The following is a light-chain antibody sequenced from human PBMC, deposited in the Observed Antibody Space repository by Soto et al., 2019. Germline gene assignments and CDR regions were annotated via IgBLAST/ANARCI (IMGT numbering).Light chain of an antibody. CDR3: QQYGTSEII. Sequence: IVLTHSPATLSVSPWERATLSCRPSQSVSSSYLAWYQQKPGQAPRLLIYGASSRATGIPDRFSGSGSGTDFTLTISRLEPEDFSVFYCQQYGTSEIIFGQGTRLEIK. CDR2: GAS. CDR1: QSVSSSY. V-gene: IGKV3-20*01. J-gene: IGKJ5*01.